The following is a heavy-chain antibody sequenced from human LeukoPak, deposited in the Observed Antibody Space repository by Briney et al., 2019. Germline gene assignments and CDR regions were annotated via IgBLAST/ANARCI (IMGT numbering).Heavy chain of an antibody. V-gene: IGHV3-74*01. D-gene: IGHD3-22*01. J-gene: IGHJ4*02. Sequence: GGSLRLSCAASGFTFRSYWMHWVRQVPGKGLVWVSRINGDESSKAYVDAVKGRFTISRDNARNTLYLQMDSLRAEDTAVYYCARGGSGYYPPLYYFDYWGQGTLVTVSS. CDR1: GFTFRSYW. CDR3: ARGGSGYYPPLYYFDY. CDR2: INGDESSK.